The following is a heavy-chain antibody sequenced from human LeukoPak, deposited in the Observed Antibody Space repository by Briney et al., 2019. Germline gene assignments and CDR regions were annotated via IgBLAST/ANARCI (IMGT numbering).Heavy chain of an antibody. D-gene: IGHD1-26*01. Sequence: SETLSLTCIVSGGSINNHYWTWIRQTPGKGLEWIGDIHYTGTTKCNPSLKSRVTISIDTSKNQFSLELSSVTATDTAVYFCATNRAGTYDRPFDIWGQGTIVTVSS. J-gene: IGHJ3*02. CDR2: IHYTGTT. CDR1: GGSINNHY. V-gene: IGHV4-59*08. CDR3: ATNRAGTYDRPFDI.